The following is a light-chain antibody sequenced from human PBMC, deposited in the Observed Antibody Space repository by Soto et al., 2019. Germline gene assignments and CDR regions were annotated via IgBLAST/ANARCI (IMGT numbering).Light chain of an antibody. J-gene: IGKJ4*01. CDR2: AAS. V-gene: IGKV1-27*01. Sequence: DIQMTQSPSSLSASVGDRFTVTCRASQGIGNYLAWYQQRPGKVPKLLIYAASTLQSGVPSRFSGSGSGPDFTLNISSLQPEDVATYYCQKYDHAPLTFGGGTKVDIK. CDR1: QGIGNY. CDR3: QKYDHAPLT.